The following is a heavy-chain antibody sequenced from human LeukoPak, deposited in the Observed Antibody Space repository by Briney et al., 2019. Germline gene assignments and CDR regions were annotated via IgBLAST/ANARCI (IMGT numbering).Heavy chain of an antibody. CDR2: ISGSGGST. Sequence: PGGSLRLSCAASGFTFSSYAMSWVRQAPGKGLEWVSAISGSGGSTYYADSVKGRFTISRDNSKNTLYLQMNSLRAEDTAVYYCAPYDFWSGYENWFDPWGQGTLVTVSS. CDR1: GFTFSSYA. D-gene: IGHD3-3*01. CDR3: APYDFWSGYENWFDP. V-gene: IGHV3-23*01. J-gene: IGHJ5*02.